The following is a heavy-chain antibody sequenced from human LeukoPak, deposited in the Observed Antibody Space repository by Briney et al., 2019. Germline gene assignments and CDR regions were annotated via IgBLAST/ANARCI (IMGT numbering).Heavy chain of an antibody. D-gene: IGHD2-15*01. CDR3: ARLGLGGAFDI. V-gene: IGHV6-1*01. CDR2: TYYRSKWYN. Sequence: SQTLSLTCAISGDSVSSNSAVWNWIRQSPSRGLEWLGRTYYRSKWYNDYAVSVKSRVTIKPDTSKNQFSLQLNSATPEDTAVYYCARLGLGGAFDIWGQGTMATVSS. J-gene: IGHJ3*02. CDR1: GDSVSSNSAV.